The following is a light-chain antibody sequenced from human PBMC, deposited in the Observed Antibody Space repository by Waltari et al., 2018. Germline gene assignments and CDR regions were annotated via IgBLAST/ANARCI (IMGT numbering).Light chain of an antibody. CDR2: WAS. V-gene: IGKV4-1*01. CDR3: QQYYSTPRT. J-gene: IGKJ1*01. CDR1: QSVLYSSNNKNY. Sequence: DIVMTQSPASLAVSLGERATINCKSSQSVLYSSNNKNYLAWYQQKPGQPPKLLIYWASTRQSGVPDRFSGSGSGTDFTITISSLQAEDVAVYYCQQYYSTPRTFGQGTKVEIK.